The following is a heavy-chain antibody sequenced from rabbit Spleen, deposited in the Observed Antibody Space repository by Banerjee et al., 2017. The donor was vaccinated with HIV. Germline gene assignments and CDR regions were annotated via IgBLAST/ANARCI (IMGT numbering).Heavy chain of an antibody. Sequence: GDLVKPGASLTLTCKASGFSFSSGYDMCWVRQAPGKGLEWIACIYTGNSKTYYASWAKGRFTISKTSSTTVTLQMTSLTVADTATYFCARDAGRGDYIDGVFNLWGPGTLVTVS. CDR1: GFSFSSGYD. CDR2: IYTGNSKT. CDR3: ARDAGRGDYIDGVFNL. J-gene: IGHJ4*01. D-gene: IGHD8-1*01. V-gene: IGHV1S40*01.